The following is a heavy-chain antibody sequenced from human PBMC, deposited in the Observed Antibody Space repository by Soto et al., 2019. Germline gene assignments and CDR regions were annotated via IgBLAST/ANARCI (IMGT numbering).Heavy chain of an antibody. Sequence: GGSLRLSCAASGFTFNDAWMIWVRQAPGKGLEWVGRIKSKTDGETTDYAAPVKGRFTVSRDDSKNTLYLQMNGLRTEDTAVYYCTSRRSGYRDFHYWGQGTLVTVSS. CDR2: IKSKTDGETT. D-gene: IGHD1-1*01. CDR3: TSRRSGYRDFHY. J-gene: IGHJ4*02. CDR1: GFTFNDAW. V-gene: IGHV3-15*07.